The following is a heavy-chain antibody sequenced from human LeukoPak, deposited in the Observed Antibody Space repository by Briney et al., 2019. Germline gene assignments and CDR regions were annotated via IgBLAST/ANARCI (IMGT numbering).Heavy chain of an antibody. V-gene: IGHV1-8*01. D-gene: IGHD2-2*01. J-gene: IGHJ4*02. Sequence: ASVKVSCKASGYTFTSYDINWVRQATGQGLEWMGWMNPNSGNTGYAQKFQGRVTMTRNTSISTAYMELSSLRSEDTAVYYCARVLIRYCSSTSCPIDYWGQGTLVTVSS. CDR1: GYTFTSYD. CDR2: MNPNSGNT. CDR3: ARVLIRYCSSTSCPIDY.